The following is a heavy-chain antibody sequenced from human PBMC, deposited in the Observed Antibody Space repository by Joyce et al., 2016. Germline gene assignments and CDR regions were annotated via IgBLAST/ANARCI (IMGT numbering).Heavy chain of an antibody. CDR2: LYSTGNA. CDR3: ARDSDISWFDS. Sequence: EVRLVESGGGLIQPGGSLRLSCAASGFTVSRNYMSWVRQAPGKGLEWVSMLYSTGNAHYADSVKGRFTISSENAENTLNLQMDRLRPEDTAVYYCARDSDISWFDSWGQGILVTVSS. CDR1: GFTVSRNY. J-gene: IGHJ5*01. D-gene: IGHD3-9*01. V-gene: IGHV3-53*01.